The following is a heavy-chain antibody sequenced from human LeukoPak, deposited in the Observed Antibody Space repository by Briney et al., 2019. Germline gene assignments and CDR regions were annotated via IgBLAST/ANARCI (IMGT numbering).Heavy chain of an antibody. CDR2: IRSKAYGGTT. Sequence: GGSLRLSCTASGFTFGDYAMSWFRQAPGKGLEWVGFIRSKAYGGTTEYAASVKGRFTISRDDSKSIAYLQMNSLKTEDTAVYYCTRDLGSSSWYQFSYYYYMDVWGKGTTVTVSS. V-gene: IGHV3-49*03. D-gene: IGHD6-13*01. J-gene: IGHJ6*03. CDR1: GFTFGDYA. CDR3: TRDLGSSSWYQFSYYYYMDV.